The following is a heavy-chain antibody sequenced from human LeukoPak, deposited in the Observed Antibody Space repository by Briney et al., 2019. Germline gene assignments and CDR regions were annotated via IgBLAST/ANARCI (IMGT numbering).Heavy chain of an antibody. Sequence: SETLSPTCAVYGGSFSGYYWSWIRQPPGKGLEWIGEINHSGSTNYNPSLKSRVTISVDTSKNQFSLKLSSVTAADTAVYYCARDSIGMGFGANYGMDVWGQGTTVTASS. J-gene: IGHJ6*02. CDR1: GGSFSGYY. D-gene: IGHD3-10*01. CDR2: INHSGST. CDR3: ARDSIGMGFGANYGMDV. V-gene: IGHV4-34*01.